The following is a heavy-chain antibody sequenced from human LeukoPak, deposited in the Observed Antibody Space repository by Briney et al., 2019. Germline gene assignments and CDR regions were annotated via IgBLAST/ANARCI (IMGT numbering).Heavy chain of an antibody. CDR1: GGTFSSYA. J-gene: IGHJ4*02. D-gene: IGHD1-20*01. CDR3: ARALGITGTYDNYCFDY. Sequence: ASVKVSCKASGGTFSSYAISWVRQAPGQGLEWMGRFITIFGTANYAQKFQGRVSITTDESTNTAHLQLSSLRSDDTAVYYCARALGITGTYDNYCFDYWGQGTLVTVSS. V-gene: IGHV1-69*05. CDR2: FITIFGTA.